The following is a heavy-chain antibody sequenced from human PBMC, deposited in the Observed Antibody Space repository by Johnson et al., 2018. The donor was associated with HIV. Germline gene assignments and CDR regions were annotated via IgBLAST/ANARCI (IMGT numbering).Heavy chain of an antibody. Sequence: QVQLVESGGGVVQPGRSLRLSCAASGFTFSSYGMHWVRQAPGKGLEWVAVIWYDGSNKYYADSVRGRFTLSRDNSKNTVYLQMNSLRAEDTAVYYCAKDQYRKMTTVAGIWGQGTMVTVSS. V-gene: IGHV3-33*06. J-gene: IGHJ3*02. CDR2: IWYDGSNK. D-gene: IGHD4-17*01. CDR3: AKDQYRKMTTVAGI. CDR1: GFTFSSYG.